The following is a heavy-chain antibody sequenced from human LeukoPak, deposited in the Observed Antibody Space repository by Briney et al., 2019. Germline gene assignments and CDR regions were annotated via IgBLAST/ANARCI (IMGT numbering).Heavy chain of an antibody. D-gene: IGHD2-15*01. V-gene: IGHV1-46*01. CDR3: ARVLRMYWFDP. J-gene: IGHJ5*02. CDR2: INPSGGST. CDR1: GYTFTSYY. Sequence: EASVKVSCKASGYTFTSYYMHWVRQAPGQGLEWMGIINPSGGSTSYAQKFQGRVTMTRDTSTSTVYMGLSSLRSEDTAVYYCARVLRMYWFDPWGQGTLVTVSS.